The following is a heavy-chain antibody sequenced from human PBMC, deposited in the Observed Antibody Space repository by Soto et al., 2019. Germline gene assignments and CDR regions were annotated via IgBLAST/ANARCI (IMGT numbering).Heavy chain of an antibody. Sequence: QVQLVESGGGVVHPGRSLRLSCAASGFTFSSYGMHWVRQAPGKGLEWVAVISYDGSNKYYADSVKGRFTISRDNSKNTLYLPMNSLRGEDTAVYYCAKETYSGPLDYWGQGTLVTVSS. J-gene: IGHJ4*02. V-gene: IGHV3-30*18. CDR3: AKETYSGPLDY. D-gene: IGHD2-15*01. CDR2: ISYDGSNK. CDR1: GFTFSSYG.